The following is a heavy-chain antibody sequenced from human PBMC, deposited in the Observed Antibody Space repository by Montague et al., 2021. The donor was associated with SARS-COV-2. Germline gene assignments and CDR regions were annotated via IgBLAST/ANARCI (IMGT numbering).Heavy chain of an antibody. V-gene: IGHV4-39*01. Sequence: SETLSLICTVSGGSISSSSYFWGWIRQPPGKGLEWIGSIYYSGSTYYNPSLKSRVTISVDTSKNQFSLKLSSVTAADTAVFYCARKTSRGLTIFGVVTASYCFDYWGRGTLVTVSS. J-gene: IGHJ4*02. D-gene: IGHD3-3*01. CDR1: GGSISSSSYF. CDR3: ARKTSRGLTIFGVVTASYCFDY. CDR2: IYYSGST.